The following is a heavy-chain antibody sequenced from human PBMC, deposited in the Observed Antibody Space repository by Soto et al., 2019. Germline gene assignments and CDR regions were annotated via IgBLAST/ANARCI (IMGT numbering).Heavy chain of an antibody. J-gene: IGHJ6*02. D-gene: IGHD6-13*01. V-gene: IGHV1-69*13. CDR1: GGTFSIYA. CDR3: ATRAKLAAAGTDYYYGMDV. Sequence: SVKAYCKASGGTFSIYAISWVRLNNGQGLEWMGGIIPIFGTANYAQKFQGRVTITADESTSTAYMELSSLRSEDTAVYYCATRAKLAAAGTDYYYGMDVWGQGTTVTVSS. CDR2: IIPIFGTA.